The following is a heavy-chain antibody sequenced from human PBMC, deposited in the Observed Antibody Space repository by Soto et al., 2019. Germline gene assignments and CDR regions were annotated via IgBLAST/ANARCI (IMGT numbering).Heavy chain of an antibody. Sequence: SETLSLTCTVSGGSISSYYWSWIRQPPGKGLEWIGYIYYSGSTNYNPSLKSRVTISVDTSKNQFSLKLSSVTAADTAVYYCARGYCSGGSCNGYFDYWGQGTLVTVPS. CDR3: ARGYCSGGSCNGYFDY. V-gene: IGHV4-59*01. CDR1: GGSISSYY. D-gene: IGHD2-15*01. CDR2: IYYSGST. J-gene: IGHJ4*02.